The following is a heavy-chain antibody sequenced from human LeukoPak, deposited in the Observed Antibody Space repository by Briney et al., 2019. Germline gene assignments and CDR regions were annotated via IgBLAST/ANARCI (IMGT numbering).Heavy chain of an antibody. CDR2: IWPDGINK. CDR1: GLTLRSSG. Sequence: GGSLRLSCAASGLTLRSSGMHWVRQAPGKGLEWVAVIWPDGINKFYADSVRGRFTFSRDDSKNTLSLQMNSLRAEDTAVYYCARERKPFDAFDIWGQGTMVTVSS. CDR3: ARERKPFDAFDI. V-gene: IGHV3-33*01. J-gene: IGHJ3*02.